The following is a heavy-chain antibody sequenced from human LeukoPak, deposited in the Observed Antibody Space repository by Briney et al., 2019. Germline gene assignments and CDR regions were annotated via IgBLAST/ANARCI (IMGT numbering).Heavy chain of an antibody. V-gene: IGHV4-4*07. CDR3: ARDSRDTIVVVPAAGGYYMDV. J-gene: IGHJ6*03. Sequence: SETLSLTCTVSGGSISSYYWSWIRQPAGKGLEWIGRIYTSGSTNYNPSLKSRVTMSVDTSKNQFSPKLSSVTAADTAVYYCARDSRDTIVVVPAAGGYYMDVWGKGTTVTVSS. CDR2: IYTSGST. D-gene: IGHD2-2*01. CDR1: GGSISSYY.